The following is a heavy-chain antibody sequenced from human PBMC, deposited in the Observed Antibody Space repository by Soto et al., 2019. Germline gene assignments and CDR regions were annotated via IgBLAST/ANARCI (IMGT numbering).Heavy chain of an antibody. CDR2: IYYSGST. Sequence: SETLPLTCTFSGCSISSGGYYWSWIRQHPGKGLEWIGYIYYSGSTYYNPSLKSRVTISVDTSKNQFSLKLSSVTAADTAVYYCARDGYDGVYWGQGTLVTVSS. CDR3: ARDGYDGVY. D-gene: IGHD4-17*01. V-gene: IGHV4-31*03. CDR1: GCSISSGGYY. J-gene: IGHJ4*02.